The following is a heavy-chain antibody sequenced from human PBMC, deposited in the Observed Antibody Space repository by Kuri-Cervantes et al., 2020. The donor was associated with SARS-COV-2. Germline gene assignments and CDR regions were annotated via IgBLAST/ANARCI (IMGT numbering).Heavy chain of an antibody. Sequence: GESLKISCAASGFTVSSNYKSWVRQARGRGMEWVSVIYSGGSTYYADSVKGRFTISRENSKNTLYLQMNSLRAEDTAVYYCARGGSNYYCMDVWGQGTTVTVSS. D-gene: IGHD4-11*01. J-gene: IGHJ6*02. V-gene: IGHV3-66*01. CDR1: GFTVSSNY. CDR3: ARGGSNYYCMDV. CDR2: IYSGGST.